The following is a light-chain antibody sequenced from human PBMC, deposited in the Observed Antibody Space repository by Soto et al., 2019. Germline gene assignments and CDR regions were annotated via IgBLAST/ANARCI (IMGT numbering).Light chain of an antibody. V-gene: IGKV3-11*01. CDR2: DAS. CDR1: QSVSSY. Sequence: EIVLTQSPATLSLSPGERATLSCRASQSVSSYLSWYQQKPGQAPRLLIYDASNRATGIPARFSGSGSGTYFTLTISSLEPEDVAVYYCQQRSNWPCTFGQGTKVEIK. CDR3: QQRSNWPCT. J-gene: IGKJ1*01.